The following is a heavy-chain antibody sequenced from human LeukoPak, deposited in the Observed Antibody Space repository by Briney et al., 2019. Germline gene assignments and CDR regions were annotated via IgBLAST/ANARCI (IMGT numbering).Heavy chain of an antibody. D-gene: IGHD6-19*01. CDR2: IDPENGET. CDR1: GYTLTEFS. J-gene: IGHJ4*02. V-gene: IGHV1-24*01. Sequence: ASVKVSCKVSGYTLTEFSMHWVRQAPGKGLEWMGGIDPENGETMYAQKFQGRVTMTEDTSTDTTYMELSSLRSEDTAVYYCATVDSSGWFDYWGQGTLVTVSS. CDR3: ATVDSSGWFDY.